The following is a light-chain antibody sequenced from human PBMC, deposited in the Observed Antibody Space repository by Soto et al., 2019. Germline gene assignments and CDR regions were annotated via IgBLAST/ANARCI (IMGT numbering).Light chain of an antibody. CDR1: SSNIGSNY. V-gene: IGLV1-47*01. CDR2: RNN. J-gene: IGLJ2*01. Sequence: QSVLTQPPSASGTPGQRVTISCSGSSSNIGSNYVYWYQQLPGPAPKLLIYRNNQRPSGVPDRFSGSKSGTSASLAISGLRSEDGADYYCAAWDDSLSCPVFGGGTKLTVL. CDR3: AAWDDSLSCPV.